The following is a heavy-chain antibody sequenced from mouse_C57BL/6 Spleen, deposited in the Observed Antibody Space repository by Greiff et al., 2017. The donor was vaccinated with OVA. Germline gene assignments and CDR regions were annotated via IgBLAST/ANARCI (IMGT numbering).Heavy chain of an antibody. V-gene: IGHV1-82*01. Sequence: QVQLQQSGPELVKPGASVKISCKASGYAFSSSWMNWVKQRPGKGLEWIGRIYPGDGDTNYNGKFKGKATLTADKSSSTAYMQLSSLTSEDSAVYFCARSRFYYDYDGYYAMDDWGQGTSVTVSS. D-gene: IGHD2-4*01. CDR1: GYAFSSSW. CDR2: IYPGDGDT. CDR3: ARSRFYYDYDGYYAMDD. J-gene: IGHJ4*01.